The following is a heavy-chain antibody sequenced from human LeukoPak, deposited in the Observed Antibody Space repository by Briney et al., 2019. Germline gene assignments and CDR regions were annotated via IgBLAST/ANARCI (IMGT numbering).Heavy chain of an antibody. CDR2: INPSGGST. CDR1: GGTFSSYA. V-gene: IGHV1-46*01. CDR3: ARDHGLAAAGLYWYFDL. Sequence: ASVKVSCKASGGTFSSYAISWVRQAPGQGLEWMGIINPSGGSTSYAQKFQGRVTMTRDTSTSTVYMELSSLRSEDTAVYYCARDHGLAAAGLYWYFDLWGRGTLVTVSS. D-gene: IGHD6-13*01. J-gene: IGHJ2*01.